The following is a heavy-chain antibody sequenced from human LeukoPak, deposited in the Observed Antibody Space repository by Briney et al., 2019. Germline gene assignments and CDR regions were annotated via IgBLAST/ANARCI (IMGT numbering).Heavy chain of an antibody. J-gene: IGHJ3*02. V-gene: IGHV4-59*01. CDR2: IFYSGNT. Sequence: PSETLSLTCTVSGGSFSTYYWSWIRQSPGKGLEWIGYIFYSGNTDYNPSLKSRVTISIDTSKNQFSLKVTSVTAADTAVYYCARSGSGWFGVAFDIWGQGATVTAS. CDR1: GGSFSTYY. D-gene: IGHD6-19*01. CDR3: ARSGSGWFGVAFDI.